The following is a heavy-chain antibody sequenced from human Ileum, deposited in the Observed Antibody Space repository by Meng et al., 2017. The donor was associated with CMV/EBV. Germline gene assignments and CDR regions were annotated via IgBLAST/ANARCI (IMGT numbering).Heavy chain of an antibody. V-gene: IGHV2-5*01. D-gene: IGHD2-15*01. CDR3: AHLNGTKWYYYDR. J-gene: IGHJ4*02. Sequence: SGPTLVKPTQTLALTCTFSGFSLTTSGVAVGWIRQPPGEALEWLAHVYWNDNKYYSTSLKSRLTITKDASKNQVVPTMTNVDPEDTATYYCAHLNGTKWYYYDRWGQGTLVTVSS. CDR2: VYWNDNK. CDR1: GFSLTTSGVA.